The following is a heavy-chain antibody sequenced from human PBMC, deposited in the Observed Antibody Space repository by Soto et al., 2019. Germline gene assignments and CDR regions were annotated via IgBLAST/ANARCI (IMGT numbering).Heavy chain of an antibody. V-gene: IGHV4-59*01. CDR3: ARAYGGLVDY. D-gene: IGHD3-16*01. CDR2: IYYSGST. J-gene: IGHJ4*02. Sequence: QVQLQESGPGLVKPSETLSLTCTVSGGSISSYYCNWIRQPPGKGLEWIGYIYYSGSTNYNPSLKSRFTIAVDTYKNQFSLKLSSVTAADTAGYYCARAYGGLVDYWGQGTLVTVSS. CDR1: GGSISSYY.